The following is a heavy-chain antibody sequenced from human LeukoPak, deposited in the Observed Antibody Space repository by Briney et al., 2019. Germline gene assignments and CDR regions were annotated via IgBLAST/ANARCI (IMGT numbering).Heavy chain of an antibody. J-gene: IGHJ2*01. CDR1: GYTFTGYY. Sequence: ASVKVSCKASGYTFTGYYMHWVRQAPGQGLEWMGWINPNSGGTNYAQKFQGRVTMTRDTAITTAYMELSRLSSDDTAVYYCARHPGKVTNDWYFDLWGRGTLVTVSS. D-gene: IGHD4-23*01. V-gene: IGHV1-2*02. CDR3: ARHPGKVTNDWYFDL. CDR2: INPNSGGT.